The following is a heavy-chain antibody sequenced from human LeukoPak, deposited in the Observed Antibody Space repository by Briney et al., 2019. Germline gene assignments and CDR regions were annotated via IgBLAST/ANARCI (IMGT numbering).Heavy chain of an antibody. V-gene: IGHV3-30*04. D-gene: IGHD2-15*01. CDR1: GFTFSSYA. CDR2: ISYDGSNK. CDR3: ARDGVVVAIDY. Sequence: PGRSLRLSCAASGFTFSSYAMHWVRQAPGKGLEWVAVISYDGSNKYYADSVKGRFTISRDNAKNSLYLQMNSLRVEDTAVYYCARDGVVVAIDYWGQGTLVTVSS. J-gene: IGHJ4*02.